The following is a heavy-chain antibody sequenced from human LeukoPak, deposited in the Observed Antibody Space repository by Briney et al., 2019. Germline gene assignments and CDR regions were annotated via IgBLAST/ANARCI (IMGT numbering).Heavy chain of an antibody. CDR3: ARGQLGSGSYNNWFDP. D-gene: IGHD3-10*01. J-gene: IGHJ5*02. CDR1: GCTFTSYA. Sequence: ASVKVSCKASGCTFTSYAMNWVRQAPGQGLEWMGWINTNTGNPTYAQGFTGRFVFSLDTSVSTAYLQISSLKAEDTAVYYCARGQLGSGSYNNWFDPWGQGTLVTVSS. V-gene: IGHV7-4-1*02. CDR2: INTNTGNP.